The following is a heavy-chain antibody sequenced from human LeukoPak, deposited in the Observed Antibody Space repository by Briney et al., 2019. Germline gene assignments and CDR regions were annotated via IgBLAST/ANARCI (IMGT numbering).Heavy chain of an antibody. V-gene: IGHV4-34*01. D-gene: IGHD5-12*01. CDR2: INHSGST. CDR1: GGSFSGYY. J-gene: IGHJ4*02. Sequence: PSETLSLTCAVYGGSFSGYYWSWIRQPPGKGLEWIGEINHSGSTNYNPSLKSRVTISVDTSKNQFSLKLSSVTAADTAVYYCARGRGRGYSGYVLVDDYWGQGTQVTVSS. CDR3: ARGRGRGYSGYVLVDDY.